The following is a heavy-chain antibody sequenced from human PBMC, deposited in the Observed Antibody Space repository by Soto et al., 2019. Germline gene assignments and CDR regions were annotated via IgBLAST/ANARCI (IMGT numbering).Heavy chain of an antibody. Sequence: QITLKESGPTLVKPTETLTLTCTFSGFSLNNNGVGVGWIRQPQGKALEWLELIYWNDDKRYSPSLKNRRTSTNDTSKNQVVLTITNLDPVDTATYYGAREGSIVPRFFDPWGQGTLVTVSS. CDR3: AREGSIVPRFFDP. V-gene: IGHV2-5*01. J-gene: IGHJ5*02. D-gene: IGHD1-26*01. CDR2: IYWNDDK. CDR1: GFSLNNNGVG.